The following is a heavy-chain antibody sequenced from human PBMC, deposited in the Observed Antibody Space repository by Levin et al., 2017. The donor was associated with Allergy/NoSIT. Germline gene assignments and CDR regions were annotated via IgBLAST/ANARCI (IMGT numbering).Heavy chain of an antibody. V-gene: IGHV1-2*02. J-gene: IGHJ6*02. CDR3: ARDGIGEVVRGVMDYYYGMDV. CDR2: INPNSGGT. Sequence: ASVKVSCKASGYTFTGYYMHWVRQAPGQGLEWMGWINPNSGGTNYAQKFQGRVTMTRDTSISTAYMELSRLRSDDTAVYYCARDGIGEVVRGVMDYYYGMDVWGQGTTVTVSS. CDR1: GYTFTGYY. D-gene: IGHD3-10*01.